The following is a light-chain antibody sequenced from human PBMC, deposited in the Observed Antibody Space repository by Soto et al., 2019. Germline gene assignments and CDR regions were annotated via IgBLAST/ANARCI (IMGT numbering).Light chain of an antibody. J-gene: IGKJ1*01. CDR1: QSVSSY. Sequence: EIVLTQSPATPSLSPGERATLSCRASQSVSSYLAWYQQKPGQAPRLLIYDASNRATGIPARFSGSGSGTDFTLTISSLEPEDFAVYYCQQRFNWPRTFGQGTKVEIK. V-gene: IGKV3-11*01. CDR3: QQRFNWPRT. CDR2: DAS.